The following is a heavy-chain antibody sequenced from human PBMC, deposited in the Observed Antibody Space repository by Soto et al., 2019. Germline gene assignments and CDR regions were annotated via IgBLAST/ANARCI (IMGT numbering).Heavy chain of an antibody. CDR1: GFTFSSYE. CDR3: ARVKRWHPGAFDI. CDR2: ISSSGSTI. V-gene: IGHV3-48*03. Sequence: EVQLVEFGGGLVQPGGSLRLSCAASGFTFSSYEMNWVRQAPGKGLEWVSYISSSGSTIYYADSVKGRFTISRDNAKNSLYLQMKRLGAEETAVYYCARVKRWHPGAFDIWGQGTMVTVSS. D-gene: IGHD6-19*01. J-gene: IGHJ3*02.